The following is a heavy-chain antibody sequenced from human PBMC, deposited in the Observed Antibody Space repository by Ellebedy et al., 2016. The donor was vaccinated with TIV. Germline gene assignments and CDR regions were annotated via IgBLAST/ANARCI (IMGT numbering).Heavy chain of an antibody. Sequence: GESLKISCESSEFTFSNAWMHWVRQAPGKGLEWVAIIKSKAHGGTIDYAAPVKGRFIMSRDDSKNTLYLQMNSLKIEDTAVYYCTGFGEGYWGQGTPVTVSS. CDR2: IKSKAHGGTI. D-gene: IGHD3-10*01. CDR3: TGFGEGY. J-gene: IGHJ4*02. CDR1: EFTFSNAW. V-gene: IGHV3-15*01.